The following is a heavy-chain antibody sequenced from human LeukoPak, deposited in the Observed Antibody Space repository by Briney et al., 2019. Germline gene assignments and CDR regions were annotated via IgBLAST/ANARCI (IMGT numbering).Heavy chain of an antibody. V-gene: IGHV1-2*02. Sequence: PRASVKVSCKASGYTFTAYYMHWVRQAPGQGLEWMGWINPNSGGTNYAQKFQGRVTMTTDTSTSTAYMELRSLRSDDTAVYYCARDLVPGIVGANVGYWGQGTLVTVSS. CDR1: GYTFTAYY. J-gene: IGHJ4*02. CDR3: ARDLVPGIVGANVGY. D-gene: IGHD1-26*01. CDR2: INPNSGGT.